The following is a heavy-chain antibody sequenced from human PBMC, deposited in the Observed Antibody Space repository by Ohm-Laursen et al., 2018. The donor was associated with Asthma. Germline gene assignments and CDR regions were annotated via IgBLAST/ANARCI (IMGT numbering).Heavy chain of an antibody. J-gene: IGHJ4*02. CDR1: GLPFSNFW. CDR3: ATNLPYEAENY. CDR2: IYPDGGEK. V-gene: IGHV3-7*05. Sequence: RLSCSASGLPFSNFWMSWVRQAPGKGLEWVANIYPDGGEKYYVDSVDGRFTISRDNAKNSLYLQMSSLRAEDTAVYYCATNLPYEAENYWGQGTLVTVSS. D-gene: IGHD3-16*01.